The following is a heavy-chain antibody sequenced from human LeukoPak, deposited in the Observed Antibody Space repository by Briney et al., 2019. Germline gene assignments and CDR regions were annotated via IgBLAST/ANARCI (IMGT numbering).Heavy chain of an antibody. J-gene: IGHJ3*02. CDR3: ARGWDSGSYFYDAFDI. CDR1: GYTFTSYD. CDR2: MNPNSGNT. Sequence: ASVKVSCKASGYTFTSYDINWVRQATEQGLEWMGWMNPNSGNTGYAQKFQGRVTITRNTSISTAYMELSSLRSEDTAVYYCARGWDSGSYFYDAFDIWGQGTMVTVSS. V-gene: IGHV1-8*03. D-gene: IGHD1-26*01.